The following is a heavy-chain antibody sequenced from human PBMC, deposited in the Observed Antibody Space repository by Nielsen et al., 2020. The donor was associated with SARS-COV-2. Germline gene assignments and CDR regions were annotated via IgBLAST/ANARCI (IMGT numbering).Heavy chain of an antibody. CDR1: VYTFTVFY. V-gene: IGHV1-2*06. D-gene: IGHD3-10*01. CDR3: ASERMVRGGGWFDP. J-gene: IGHJ5*02. Sequence: ASVKVSCKVSVYTFTVFYMHWVRQAPGQGLEWMVRINPNSGATNYAQKFQGRVTMTRETSISTAYMELSRLRPDDTAVYYCASERMVRGGGWFDPWGQGTLVTVSS. CDR2: INPNSGAT.